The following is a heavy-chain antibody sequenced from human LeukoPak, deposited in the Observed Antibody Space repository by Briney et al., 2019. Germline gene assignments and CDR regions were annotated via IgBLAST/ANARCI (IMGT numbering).Heavy chain of an antibody. D-gene: IGHD1-7*01. J-gene: IGHJ6*02. CDR1: GFTFSTYD. V-gene: IGHV3-13*04. Sequence: GGSLRLSCAASGFTFSTYDMRWVRQVTGKGLEWVSAIGAGEDTYYLGSVKGRLTISRENAKNVLYLQMSSLRVEDTAVYYCVREIRETVITRHYYYGIDVWGQGTTVTVSS. CDR2: IGAGEDT. CDR3: VREIRETVITRHYYYGIDV.